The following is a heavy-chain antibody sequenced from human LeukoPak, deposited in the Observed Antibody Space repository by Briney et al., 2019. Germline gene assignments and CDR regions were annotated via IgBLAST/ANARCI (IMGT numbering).Heavy chain of an antibody. CDR3: ARTHSSSWSGFDY. D-gene: IGHD6-13*01. V-gene: IGHV5-51*01. CDR2: IYPGGSDT. Sequence: GESLKISCKGSGYSFTSYWIGWVRQMPGKGLEWMGVIYPGGSDTRYSPSFQGQVTISADKSISTAYLQWSSLKASDTAMYYCARTHSSSWSGFDYWGQGTLVTVSS. CDR1: GYSFTSYW. J-gene: IGHJ4*02.